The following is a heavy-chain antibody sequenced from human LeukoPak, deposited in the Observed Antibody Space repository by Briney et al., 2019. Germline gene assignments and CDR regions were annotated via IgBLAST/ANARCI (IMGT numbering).Heavy chain of an antibody. D-gene: IGHD6-6*01. Sequence: GGSLRLSCAASGFTFSSYSMNWVRQAPGKGLEWVSSIGSSSSYIYYADSVKGRFTISRDNSKNTLYLQMNSLRAEDTAVYYCARDRNEYSSSSPFDYWGQGTLVTVSS. CDR3: ARDRNEYSSSSPFDY. CDR2: IGSSSSYI. CDR1: GFTFSSYS. V-gene: IGHV3-21*01. J-gene: IGHJ4*02.